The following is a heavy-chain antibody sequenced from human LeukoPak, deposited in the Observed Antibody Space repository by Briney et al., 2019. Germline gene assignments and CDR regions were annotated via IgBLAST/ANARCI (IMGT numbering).Heavy chain of an antibody. V-gene: IGHV1-69*04. CDR2: IIPILGIA. D-gene: IGHD4-23*01. CDR1: GGTFSSYA. J-gene: IGHJ3*02. Sequence: GASVKVSCKASGGTFSSYAISWVRQAPGQGLEWMGRIIPILGIANYAQKFQGRVTITADKSTSTAYMELSSLRSEDTAVYYCARVGAYGGNSGAFDIWGQGTMVTVSS. CDR3: ARVGAYGGNSGAFDI.